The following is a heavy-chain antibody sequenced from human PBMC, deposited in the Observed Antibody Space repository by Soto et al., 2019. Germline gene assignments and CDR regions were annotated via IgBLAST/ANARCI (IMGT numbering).Heavy chain of an antibody. CDR2: ISGSGGST. CDR1: GFTFSSYA. D-gene: IGHD5-12*01. Sequence: WGSLRLSCAASGFTFSSYAMSWVRQAPGKGLEWVSAISGSGGSTYYADSVKGRFTISRDNSKNTLYLQMNSLRAEDTAVYYCAKVGAYSGYDWAAFDIWGQGIMVTVSS. V-gene: IGHV3-23*01. J-gene: IGHJ3*02. CDR3: AKVGAYSGYDWAAFDI.